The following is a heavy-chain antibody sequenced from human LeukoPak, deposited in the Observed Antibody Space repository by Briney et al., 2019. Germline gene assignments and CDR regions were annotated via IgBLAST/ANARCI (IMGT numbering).Heavy chain of an antibody. J-gene: IGHJ3*02. D-gene: IGHD3-3*01. V-gene: IGHV3-23*01. CDR1: GFTFSSYA. CDR3: ARERTIFGVDPDAFDI. CDR2: ISGSGGST. Sequence: PGGSLRLSCAASGFTFSSYAMSWVRQAPGKGLEWVSAISGSGGSTYYADSVKGRFTISRDNSKNTLYLQMNSLRAEDTAVYYCARERTIFGVDPDAFDIWGQGTMVTVSS.